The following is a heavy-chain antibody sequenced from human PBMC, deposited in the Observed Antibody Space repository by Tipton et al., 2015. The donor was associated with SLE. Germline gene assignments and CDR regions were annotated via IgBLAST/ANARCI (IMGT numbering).Heavy chain of an antibody. D-gene: IGHD2-15*01. CDR2: NYISGST. Sequence: LRLSCTVSGGSISSGSYSWSWIRQPAGKGLEWIGRNYISGSTKYNPSLKSRVTISGDTSKNQFSLKLISVTAADTAVYYCARDPGVVGWVNDAFDIWGQGTMVTVSS. J-gene: IGHJ3*02. V-gene: IGHV4-61*02. CDR3: ARDPGVVGWVNDAFDI. CDR1: GGSISSGSYS.